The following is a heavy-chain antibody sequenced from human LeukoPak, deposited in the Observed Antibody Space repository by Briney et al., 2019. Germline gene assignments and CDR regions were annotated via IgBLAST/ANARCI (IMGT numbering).Heavy chain of an antibody. J-gene: IGHJ4*02. CDR3: ARDQRYCSSSSCPWEPFDY. Sequence: GGSLRLSCAADGFTLSSYWISWVRQAPGKGLEWVANIKQDGSEKYYVDSVKGRFTISRDNAKNSLYLQMNSLRAEDTAVYYCARDQRYCSSSSCPWEPFDYWGQGTLVTVSS. D-gene: IGHD2-2*01. CDR1: GFTLSSYW. CDR2: IKQDGSEK. V-gene: IGHV3-7*05.